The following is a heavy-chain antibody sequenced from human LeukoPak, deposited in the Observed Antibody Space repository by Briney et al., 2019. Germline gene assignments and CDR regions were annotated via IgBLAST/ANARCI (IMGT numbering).Heavy chain of an antibody. Sequence: PETLSLTCTVSGGSISSSSNYWGWIRQPPGKGLEWIGSIYYSGSTYYNPPLKSRVTISVDTSKNQFSLKLSSVTAADTAVYYCARHGGYCSSTSCFEYFHHWGQGTLVTVPS. CDR2: IYYSGST. D-gene: IGHD2-2*01. J-gene: IGHJ1*01. V-gene: IGHV4-39*01. CDR3: ARHGGYCSSTSCFEYFHH. CDR1: GGSISSSSNY.